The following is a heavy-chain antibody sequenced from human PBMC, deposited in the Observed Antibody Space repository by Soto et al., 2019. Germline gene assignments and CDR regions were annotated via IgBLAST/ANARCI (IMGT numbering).Heavy chain of an antibody. V-gene: IGHV4-39*01. CDR3: TTPRRSIGAPYFDY. CDR1: GGSISGSSYY. J-gene: IGHJ4*02. Sequence: LQLQESGPRLVKPSETLSLTCIVSGGSISGSSYYWGWIRQPPGKGLEWIGSIYYSGTTSYNPSLKSQVTISVDTSKNQFSLKLTSVTAADTAVYYCTTPRRSIGAPYFDYWGQGTLVTVSS. D-gene: IGHD6-6*01. CDR2: IYYSGTT.